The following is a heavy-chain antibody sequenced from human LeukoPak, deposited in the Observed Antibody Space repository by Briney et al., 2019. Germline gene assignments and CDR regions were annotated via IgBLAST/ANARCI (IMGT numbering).Heavy chain of an antibody. CDR1: GFTFSSYD. V-gene: IGHV3-13*01. CDR3: ARGQPPGQIVGATTVAQDY. D-gene: IGHD1-26*01. Sequence: SGGSLRLSCAASGFTFSSYDMHWVRQATGKGLEWVSAIGTAGDTYYPGSVKGRFTISRENAKNSLYLQMNSLRAGDTAVYYCARGQPPGQIVGATTVAQDYWGQGILVTVSS. CDR2: IGTAGDT. J-gene: IGHJ4*02.